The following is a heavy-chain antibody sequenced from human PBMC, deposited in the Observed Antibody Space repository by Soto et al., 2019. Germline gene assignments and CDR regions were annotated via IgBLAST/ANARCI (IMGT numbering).Heavy chain of an antibody. CDR2: IISIFGTA. CDR3: ALWGFRDGNNSKYNYSGMDV. D-gene: IGHD1-1*01. Sequence: VQLVQSGAEVKKPGSSVKLSCKASGGTFNRYTISWVRQAPGQGLEWMGGIISIFGTANYAQKFQGRVAIIADESTSAAHRELKSLRAVDTAVYYCALWGFRDGNNSKYNYSGMDVWGQGTTVTVSS. V-gene: IGHV1-69*01. CDR1: GGTFNRYT. J-gene: IGHJ6*02.